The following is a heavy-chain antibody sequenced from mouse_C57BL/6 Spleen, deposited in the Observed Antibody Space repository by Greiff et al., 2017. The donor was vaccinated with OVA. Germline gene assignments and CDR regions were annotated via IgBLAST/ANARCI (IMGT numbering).Heavy chain of an antibody. CDR3: AIRDGYYGYFDV. J-gene: IGHJ1*03. Sequence: EVKLVESGGGLVKPGGSLKLSCAASGFTFSDYGMHWVRQAPEKGLEWVAYISSGSSTIYYADTVKGRFTISRDNAKNTLFLQMTSLRSEDTAMYYCAIRDGYYGYFDVWGTGTTVTVSS. V-gene: IGHV5-17*01. CDR2: ISSGSSTI. CDR1: GFTFSDYG. D-gene: IGHD2-3*01.